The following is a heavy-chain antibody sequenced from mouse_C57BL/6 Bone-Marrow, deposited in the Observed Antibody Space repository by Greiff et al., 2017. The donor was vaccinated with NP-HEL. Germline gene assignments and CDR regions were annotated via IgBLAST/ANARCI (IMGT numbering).Heavy chain of an antibody. CDR3: ARRGYFDY. J-gene: IGHJ2*01. V-gene: IGHV5-6*02. Sequence: EVKVVESGGDLVKPGGSLKLSCAASGFTFSSYGMSWVRQTPDKRLEWVATISSGGSYTYYPDSVKGRFTISRDNAKNTLYLQMSSLKSEDTARYYCARRGYFDYWGQGTTLTVSS. CDR2: ISSGGSYT. CDR1: GFTFSSYG.